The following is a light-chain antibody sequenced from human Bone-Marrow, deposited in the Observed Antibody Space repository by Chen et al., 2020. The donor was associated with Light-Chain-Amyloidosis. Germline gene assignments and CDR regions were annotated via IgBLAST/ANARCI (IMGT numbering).Light chain of an antibody. CDR1: SSNIGSNY. CDR3: AAWDVSLSGPV. Sequence: QSVLTPPPSASGTPGQRVTISCSGSSSNIGSNYVYWYQQLPGTAPKLRIYRNNQRPSGVPARISGTKAGTSASLAISGLRSEDKADYYCAAWDVSLSGPVFGGGTKLTVL. CDR2: RNN. J-gene: IGLJ3*02. V-gene: IGLV1-47*01.